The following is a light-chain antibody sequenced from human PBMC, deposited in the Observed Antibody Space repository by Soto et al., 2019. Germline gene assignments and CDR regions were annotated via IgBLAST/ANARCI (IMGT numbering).Light chain of an antibody. CDR2: DNN. V-gene: IGLV1-51*01. Sequence: QSVLTQPPSVSAAPGQTVTISCSGRSSNIGNNYVSWYQQLPGTAPKLLIYDNNKRPSGIPDRFSGSKSGTSATLGITGLQTGDEADYYCGTWDSSLSAGGVFGGGTKLTVL. J-gene: IGLJ2*01. CDR3: GTWDSSLSAGGV. CDR1: SSNIGNNY.